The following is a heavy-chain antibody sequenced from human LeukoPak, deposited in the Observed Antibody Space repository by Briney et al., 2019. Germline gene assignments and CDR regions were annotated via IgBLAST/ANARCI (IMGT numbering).Heavy chain of an antibody. CDR2: IYYSGST. V-gene: IGHV4-39*01. CDR1: SGSTSNYY. CDR3: ARRPRGDPFDY. J-gene: IGHJ4*02. Sequence: SETLSLTCTVSSGSTSNYYWGWIRQPPGKGLEWIGSIYYSGSTYYNPSLKSRVTISVDTSKNQFSLKLSSVTAADTAVYYCARRPRGDPFDYWGQGTLVTVSS. D-gene: IGHD3-16*01.